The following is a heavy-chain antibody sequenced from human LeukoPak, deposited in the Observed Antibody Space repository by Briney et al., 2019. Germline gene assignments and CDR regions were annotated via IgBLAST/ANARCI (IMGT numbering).Heavy chain of an antibody. V-gene: IGHV1-69*06. J-gene: IGHJ6*03. CDR2: IIPIFGTA. Sequence: ASVKVSCKASGGTFSSYAISWVRQAPGQGLEWMGGIIPIFGTANYAQKFQGRVTITADKSTSTAYMELSSLRSEDTAVYYCARGGAAVSYCYYYMDVWGKGTTVTVSS. CDR1: GGTFSSYA. D-gene: IGHD6-13*01. CDR3: ARGGAAVSYCYYYMDV.